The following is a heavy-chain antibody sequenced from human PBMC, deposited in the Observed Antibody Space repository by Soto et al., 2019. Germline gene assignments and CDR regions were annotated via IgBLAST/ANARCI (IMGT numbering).Heavy chain of an antibody. Sequence: SETLSLTCTVSGDPVSSGSYYWTWVRQHPVKGLEWIGYIYHTGSTYYNPSLQSRLIMSIDTSKSQFSLHLYSVTAADTAVYFCAAKLGTTHYFDFWGQGSLVTVSS. V-gene: IGHV4-31*03. CDR1: GDPVSSGSYY. CDR2: IYHTGST. CDR3: AAKLGTTHYFDF. D-gene: IGHD7-27*01. J-gene: IGHJ4*02.